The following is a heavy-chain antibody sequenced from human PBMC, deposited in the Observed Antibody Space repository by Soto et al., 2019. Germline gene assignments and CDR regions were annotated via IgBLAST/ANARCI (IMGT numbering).Heavy chain of an antibody. D-gene: IGHD2-15*01. Sequence: SETLSLTCAVSGGSISSSNWWSWVRQPPGKGLEWIGEIYHSGSTNYNPSLKSRVTISVDKSKNQFSLKLSSVTAADTAVYYCARGRVVVVVAATRYWFDPWGQGTLVTVSS. CDR3: ARGRVVVVVAATRYWFDP. CDR2: IYHSGST. V-gene: IGHV4-4*02. CDR1: GGSISSSNW. J-gene: IGHJ5*02.